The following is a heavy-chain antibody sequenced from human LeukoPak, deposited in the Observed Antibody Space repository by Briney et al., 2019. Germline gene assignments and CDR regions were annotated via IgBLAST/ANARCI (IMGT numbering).Heavy chain of an antibody. CDR2: ISSSSTYI. J-gene: IGHJ4*02. D-gene: IGHD5-18*01. Sequence: GGSVRLSCAASGFTFSSYNMNWVRQAPGKGLEWVSSISSSSTYIYYADSVRGQFTISRDNAKNSLYLQMNSLRAEDTAVYYCAIDPGTVDTAMFPVWDYWGQGTMVTVSS. CDR3: AIDPGTVDTAMFPVWDY. V-gene: IGHV3-21*01. CDR1: GFTFSSYN.